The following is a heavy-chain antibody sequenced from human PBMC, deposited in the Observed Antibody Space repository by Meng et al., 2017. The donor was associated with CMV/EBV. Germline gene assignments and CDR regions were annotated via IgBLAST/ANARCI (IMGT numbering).Heavy chain of an antibody. CDR1: GFTFSSYA. CDR2: ISYDGSNK. Sequence: GGSLRLSCAASGFTFSSYAMHWVRQAPGKGLEWVAVISYDGSNKYCQDSVKGRFTISRDNSKNTLYLQMNSLRAEDTAVYYCARGGHSTTIFGVVIYNWFDPWGQGTLVTVSS. D-gene: IGHD3-3*01. V-gene: IGHV3-30-3*01. CDR3: ARGGHSTTIFGVVIYNWFDP. J-gene: IGHJ5*02.